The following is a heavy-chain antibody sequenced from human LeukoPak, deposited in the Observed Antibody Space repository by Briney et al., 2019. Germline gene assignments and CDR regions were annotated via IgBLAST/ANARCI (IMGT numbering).Heavy chain of an antibody. CDR1: GFTFSSYW. CDR2: INSDGSST. J-gene: IGHJ4*02. CDR3: AREGRYDILTGYSPPYDY. D-gene: IGHD3-9*01. V-gene: IGHV3-74*01. Sequence: GGSLRLSCAASGFTFSSYWMHWVRQAPGKGLVWVSRINSDGSSTSYADSVKGRFTISRDNAKNTLYLQMNSLRAEDTAVYYCAREGRYDILTGYSPPYDYWSQGTLVTVSS.